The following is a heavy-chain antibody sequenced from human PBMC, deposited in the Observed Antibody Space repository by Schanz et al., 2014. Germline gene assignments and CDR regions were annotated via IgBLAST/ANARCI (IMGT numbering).Heavy chain of an antibody. J-gene: IGHJ6*02. CDR1: GFTFNSYA. Sequence: DVQLLESGGGLVQPGGSLRLSCAASGFTFNSYAMTWVRQAPGKGLEWVSSISHSGGSKYYADSVKGRFTISRDNSENTLYLQMNSLSADDTAVFYCAKGMGYCSGGTCYDYYYYGLAVCGQGTTVTVSS. CDR3: AKGMGYCSGGTCYDYYYYGLAV. V-gene: IGHV3-23*01. D-gene: IGHD2-15*01. CDR2: ISHSGGSK.